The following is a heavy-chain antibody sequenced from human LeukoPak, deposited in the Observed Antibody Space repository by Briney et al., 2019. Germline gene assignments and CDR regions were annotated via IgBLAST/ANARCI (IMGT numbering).Heavy chain of an antibody. V-gene: IGHV3-30*04. CDR2: ISYDGSNK. CDR3: ANGPLIAVPWFDP. Sequence: PGRSLRLSCAASGFTFSSYAMHWVRQAPGKGLEWVAVISYDGSNKYYADSVKGRFTISRDNSKNTLYLQMNSLRAEDTAVYYCANGPLIAVPWFDPWGQGTLVTVSS. D-gene: IGHD6-19*01. J-gene: IGHJ5*02. CDR1: GFTFSSYA.